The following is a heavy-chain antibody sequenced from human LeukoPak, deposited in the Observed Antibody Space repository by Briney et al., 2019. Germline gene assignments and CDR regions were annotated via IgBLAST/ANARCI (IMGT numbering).Heavy chain of an antibody. CDR3: ARRAGAYSHPYDY. Sequence: GGSLRLSCAASGFTFSNAWMSWVRQAPRKGLEWVSFIYSDNTHYSDSVKGRFTISRDNSKNTLYLQMNSLRAEDTAVYYCARRAGAYSHPYDYWGQGTLVTVSS. D-gene: IGHD4/OR15-4a*01. J-gene: IGHJ4*02. CDR2: IYSDNT. CDR1: GFTFSNAW. V-gene: IGHV3-53*01.